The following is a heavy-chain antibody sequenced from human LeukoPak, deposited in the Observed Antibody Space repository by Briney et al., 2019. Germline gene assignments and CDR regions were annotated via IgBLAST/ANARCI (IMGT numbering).Heavy chain of an antibody. J-gene: IGHJ4*02. CDR2: RRYDGSNK. CDR3: AKDLRGYSYGLDY. V-gene: IGHV3-30*02. Sequence: PGGSLRLSCAASGFTFSSYGMHWVRQAPGKGLDWVAFRRYDGSNKYYADSVKGRFTISRDNSKNTLYLQMNSLRAEDTAVYYCAKDLRGYSYGLDYWGQGTLVTVSS. D-gene: IGHD5-18*01. CDR1: GFTFSSYG.